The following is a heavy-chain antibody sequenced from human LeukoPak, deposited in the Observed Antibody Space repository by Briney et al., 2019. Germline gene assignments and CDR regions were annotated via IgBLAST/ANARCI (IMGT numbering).Heavy chain of an antibody. CDR3: AREAVLWFGELLQRAGYFDY. D-gene: IGHD3-10*01. Sequence: GGSLRLSCAASGFTFSNYWMSWVRQAPGKGPEWVANIKQDGSERYYVDSVKGRFTIPRDNAKNSLYLQMNSLRDEDTAVYYCAREAVLWFGELLQRAGYFDYWGQGTLVTVSS. J-gene: IGHJ4*02. CDR1: GFTFSNYW. CDR2: IKQDGSER. V-gene: IGHV3-7*01.